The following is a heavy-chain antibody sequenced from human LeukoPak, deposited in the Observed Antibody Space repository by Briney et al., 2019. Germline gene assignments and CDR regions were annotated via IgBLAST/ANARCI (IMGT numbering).Heavy chain of an antibody. D-gene: IGHD4-23*01. Sequence: GGSLRLSCAASGFTFSSYAMHWVRQAPGKGLEWVAVISYDGSNKYYADSVKGRFTISRDNSKNTLYLQMNSLRAEDTAVYYCAREMTWTVASDAFEIWGQGTMVTASS. CDR2: ISYDGSNK. V-gene: IGHV3-30-3*01. J-gene: IGHJ3*02. CDR3: AREMTWTVASDAFEI. CDR1: GFTFSSYA.